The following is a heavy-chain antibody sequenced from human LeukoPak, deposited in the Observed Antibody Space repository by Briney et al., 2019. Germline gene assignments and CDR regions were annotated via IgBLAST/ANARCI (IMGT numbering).Heavy chain of an antibody. J-gene: IGHJ4*02. D-gene: IGHD3-22*01. CDR2: IYSDAT. CDR3: ARESYDSSGYYYGGGFDY. CDR1: GFTFSSSW. Sequence: PGGFLRLSCAASGFTFSSSWIHWVRQAPGKGLVWVSRIYSDATYYADSVKGRFTISRDNAKNTLYLQMNSLRAEDTAVYYCARESYDSSGYYYGGGFDYWGQGTLVTVSS. V-gene: IGHV3-74*01.